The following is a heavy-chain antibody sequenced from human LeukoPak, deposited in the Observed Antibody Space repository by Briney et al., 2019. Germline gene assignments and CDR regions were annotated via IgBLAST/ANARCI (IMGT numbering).Heavy chain of an antibody. CDR3: ARGLSSVNDAFDI. Sequence: PGGSLRLSCAASDFLFSSYAMNWVRQAPGKGLEWVSVIGASGSSAYYADSVKGRFTISRDNSKTTLYLQMNSLRADDTAVYYCARGLSSVNDAFDIWGQGTMVTVSS. CDR2: IGASGSSA. D-gene: IGHD3-10*01. J-gene: IGHJ3*02. CDR1: DFLFSSYA. V-gene: IGHV3-23*01.